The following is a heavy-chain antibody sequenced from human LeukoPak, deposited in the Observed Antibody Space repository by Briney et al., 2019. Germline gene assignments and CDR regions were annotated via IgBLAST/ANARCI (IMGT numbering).Heavy chain of an antibody. CDR3: ARRAEYSSSPTDY. CDR2: IYPGDSDT. V-gene: IGHV5-51*01. CDR1: GYTFATYW. D-gene: IGHD6-6*01. Sequence: GESLKTSCKGSGYTFATYWIGWVRQMPGKGLEWMGIIYPGDSDTRYSPSFQGQVTISADKSISTAYLQWSSLKASDTAMYYCARRAEYSSSPTDYWGQGTLVTVSS. J-gene: IGHJ4*02.